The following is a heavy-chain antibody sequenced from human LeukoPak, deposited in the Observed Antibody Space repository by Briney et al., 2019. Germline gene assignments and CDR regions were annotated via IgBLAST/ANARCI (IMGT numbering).Heavy chain of an antibody. V-gene: IGHV1-46*01. Sequence: ASVKVSCKASGYTFTGYYMHCVRQAPGQGLEWMGIINPSGGSTSYAQKFQGRVTMTRDTSTSTVYMELSSLRSEDTAVYYCARGASRRPYQLLEVGLRWFDPWGQGTLVTVSS. J-gene: IGHJ5*02. CDR1: GYTFTGYY. D-gene: IGHD2-2*01. CDR3: ARGASRRPYQLLEVGLRWFDP. CDR2: INPSGGST.